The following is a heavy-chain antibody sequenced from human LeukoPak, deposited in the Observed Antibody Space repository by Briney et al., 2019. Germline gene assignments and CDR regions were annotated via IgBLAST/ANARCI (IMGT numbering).Heavy chain of an antibody. CDR2: IWYDGSKK. J-gene: IGHJ4*02. CDR3: ARDSYYYDSRLEGYFDY. CDR1: GYSFSSYG. Sequence: GGSLRLSCAASGYSFSSYGMQWVRQAPGKGLEWVAVIWYDGSKKYYADSVKGRFTISRDNSKNTLYLQMNSLRAEDTAVYYCARDSYYYDSRLEGYFDYWGQGTLVTVSS. D-gene: IGHD3-22*01. V-gene: IGHV3-33*01.